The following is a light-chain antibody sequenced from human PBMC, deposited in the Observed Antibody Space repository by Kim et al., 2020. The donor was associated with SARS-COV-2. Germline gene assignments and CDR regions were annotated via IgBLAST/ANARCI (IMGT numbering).Light chain of an antibody. V-gene: IGKV1-16*01. J-gene: IGKJ1*01. CDR1: QDISNY. CDR2: AAY. CDR3: QQYNSFPPT. Sequence: DIQMTQSPSSLSASVGDRVTITCRASQDISNYLAWFQQTPGKAPKSLIYAAYTLQSGVPSTFSGSGSGTDFTLTISSLQPDDLATYYCQQYNSFPPTFGQGTKVDIK.